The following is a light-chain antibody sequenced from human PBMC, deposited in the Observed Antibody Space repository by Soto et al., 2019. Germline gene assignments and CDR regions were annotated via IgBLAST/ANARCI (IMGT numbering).Light chain of an antibody. Sequence: QSVLTQPASVSGSPGQSITISCTGTRSDVGDYNSVSWYQQYPGKAPKLLIYDVSNRPSGVSNRFSGSKSGNTASLTISGLQAEDEADYYCNSFTTNTTPPYVFGTGTKVTVL. CDR2: DVS. CDR1: RSDVGDYNS. CDR3: NSFTTNTTPPYV. J-gene: IGLJ1*01. V-gene: IGLV2-14*01.